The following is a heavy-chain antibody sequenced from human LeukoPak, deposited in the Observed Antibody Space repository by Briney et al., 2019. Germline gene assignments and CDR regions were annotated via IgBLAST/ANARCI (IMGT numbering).Heavy chain of an antibody. V-gene: IGHV1-69*13. CDR2: VIPILATS. J-gene: IGHJ4*02. CDR1: VGTLSSDG. D-gene: IGHD6-19*01. CDR3: ARVGSGWYDFDY. Sequence: SVKVSCKASVGTLSSDGITWVRQAPGEGLEWMGGVIPILATSNYAEKFQGRVTITSDESTSTAYMELSSLRSEDTAVYYCARVGSGWYDFDYWGQGTLVPVSS.